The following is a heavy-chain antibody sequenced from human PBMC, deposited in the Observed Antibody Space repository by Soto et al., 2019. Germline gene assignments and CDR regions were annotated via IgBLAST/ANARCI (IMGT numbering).Heavy chain of an antibody. CDR1: GFTFSSYG. CDR3: AKVRQLWLPRGSFDI. CDR2: ISYHGSNK. J-gene: IGHJ3*02. V-gene: IGHV3-30*18. Sequence: QVQLVESGGGVVQPGRSLRLSCAASGFTFSSYGMHWVRQAPGKGLEWVALISYHGSNKYYADSVKGRFTISRDNSKNALYVQMNSVRAEDTAGYYCAKVRQLWLPRGSFDIWGQGTMVTVSS. D-gene: IGHD5-18*01.